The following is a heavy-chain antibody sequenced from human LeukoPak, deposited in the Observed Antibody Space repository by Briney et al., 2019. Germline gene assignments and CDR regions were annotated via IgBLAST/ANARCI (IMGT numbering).Heavy chain of an antibody. Sequence: ASVKVSCKASGGTFSSYAISWVRQAPGQGLEWMGGIIPIFGTANYAQKFQGRVTITADESTSTAYMELSSLRSEDTAVYYCARDHFDRVTRFRGVCYGMDVWGQGTTVTVSS. CDR3: ARDHFDRVTRFRGVCYGMDV. V-gene: IGHV1-69*13. CDR1: GGTFSSYA. D-gene: IGHD3-10*01. CDR2: IIPIFGTA. J-gene: IGHJ6*02.